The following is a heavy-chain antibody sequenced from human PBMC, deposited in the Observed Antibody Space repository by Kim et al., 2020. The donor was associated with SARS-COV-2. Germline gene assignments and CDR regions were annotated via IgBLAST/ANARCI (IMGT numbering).Heavy chain of an antibody. CDR2: IFYTGTT. CDR1: GGSISRSGNY. CDR3: ARQGFLQWSPSNWFDS. D-gene: IGHD3-3*01. J-gene: IGHJ5*01. Sequence: SETLSLTCAVSGGSISRSGNYWGWVRQSPGVGLEWIGSIFYTGTTHCNPSLKSRVTISVDTSKNQFSLKLTSVTAADTAVYYCARQGFLQWSPSNWFDSWGQGILVAVSS. V-gene: IGHV4-39*01.